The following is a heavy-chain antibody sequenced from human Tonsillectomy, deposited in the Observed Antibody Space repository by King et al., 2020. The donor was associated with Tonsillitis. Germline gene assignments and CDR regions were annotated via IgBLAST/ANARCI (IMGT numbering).Heavy chain of an antibody. CDR3: ASGASTWSPGFVYYYYYMDV. D-gene: IGHD6-13*01. J-gene: IGHJ6*03. CDR1: GFTFSNSW. Sequence: VQLVESGGGLVQPGGSLRLSCVVSGFTFSNSWMHWGRQAPGKGLVWVSRMNSDGLITSYADSVKGRITISRDNAKNTLYLQMNSLSVEDTAVYYCASGASTWSPGFVYYYYYMDVWGNGTTVIVSS. V-gene: IGHV3-74*01. CDR2: MNSDGLIT.